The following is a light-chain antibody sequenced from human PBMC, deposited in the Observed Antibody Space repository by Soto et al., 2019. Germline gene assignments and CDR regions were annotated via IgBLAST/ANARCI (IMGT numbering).Light chain of an antibody. CDR1: QSVSSSY. V-gene: IGKV3D-20*02. CDR3: QQRSNWPTWT. CDR2: DAS. Sequence: EIVLTQSPGTLSLSPGERATLSCRASQSVSSSYLAWYQQKPGQAPRLLIYDASNRATGIPARFSGSGSGTDFTLTISSLEHEDFAVYYCQQRSNWPTWTFGQGTKVDIK. J-gene: IGKJ1*01.